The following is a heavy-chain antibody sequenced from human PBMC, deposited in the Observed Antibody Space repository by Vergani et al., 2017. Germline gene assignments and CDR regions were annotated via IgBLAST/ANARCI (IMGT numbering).Heavy chain of an antibody. CDR1: GYTFTSYD. Sequence: QVPLVPSGAEVKTPGASVTVSCKASGYTFTSYDINWVRQATGQGLEWMGWMNPNSGNTGYAQKFQGRVTMTRNTSISTAYMELSSLRSEDTAVYYCASGPRGFLEWLLVRTGAFDIWGQGTMVTVSS. J-gene: IGHJ3*02. D-gene: IGHD3-3*01. CDR3: ASGPRGFLEWLLVRTGAFDI. V-gene: IGHV1-8*01. CDR2: MNPNSGNT.